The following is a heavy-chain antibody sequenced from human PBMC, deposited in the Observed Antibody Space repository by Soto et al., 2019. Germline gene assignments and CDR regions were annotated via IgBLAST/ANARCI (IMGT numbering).Heavy chain of an antibody. Sequence: TLSLTCAVYGGSFSGYYWSWIRQPPGKGLEWIGEINHSGSTNYNPSLKSRVTISVDTSKNQFSLKLSSVTAADTAVYYCRAHAIHKYFDWCGQGTLVTVYS. D-gene: IGHD5-18*01. CDR2: INHSGST. CDR3: RAHAIHKYFDW. CDR1: GGSFSGYY. V-gene: IGHV4-34*01. J-gene: IGHJ4*02.